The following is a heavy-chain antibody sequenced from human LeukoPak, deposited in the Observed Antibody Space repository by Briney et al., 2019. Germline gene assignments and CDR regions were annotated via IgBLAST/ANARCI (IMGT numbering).Heavy chain of an antibody. CDR3: ARYLTVAGIDAFDI. Sequence: SETLSLTCTVSGGSISSGGYYWSWIRQPAGKALEWIGRIYTSGSTNYNPSLKSRVTISVDTSKNQFSLKLSSVTAADTAVCYCARYLTVAGIDAFDIWGQAGMVTVSS. J-gene: IGHJ3*02. V-gene: IGHV4-61*02. D-gene: IGHD6-19*01. CDR1: GGSISSGGYY. CDR2: IYTSGST.